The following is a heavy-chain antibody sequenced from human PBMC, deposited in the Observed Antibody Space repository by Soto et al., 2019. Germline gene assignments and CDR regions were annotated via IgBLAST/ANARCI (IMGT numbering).Heavy chain of an antibody. J-gene: IGHJ3*02. Sequence: GGSLRLSCAASGFTFSSYAMSWVRQAPGKGLEWVSAISGSGGSTYYADSVKGRFTISRDNSKNTLYLQMNSLRAEDTAVYYCAKDIVVVPAASFGMMIYAFDIWGQGTMVTVSS. CDR1: GFTFSSYA. V-gene: IGHV3-23*01. D-gene: IGHD2-2*01. CDR2: ISGSGGST. CDR3: AKDIVVVPAASFGMMIYAFDI.